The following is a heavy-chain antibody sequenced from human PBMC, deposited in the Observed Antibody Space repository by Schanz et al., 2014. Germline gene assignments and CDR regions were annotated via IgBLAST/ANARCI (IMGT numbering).Heavy chain of an antibody. V-gene: IGHV1-69*10. Sequence: QEQLVQSGAEVRKPGASVKVSCKASGYTFSDSYVHWVRQAPGQGLEWMGWIIPSLGIANYAQKFQGRVTITADRSTSTAYMELSSLRSEDTAVHYCARGRGFYDYWGQGTLVTVSS. CDR1: GYTFSDSY. CDR3: ARGRGFYDY. CDR2: IIPSLGIA. D-gene: IGHD3-10*01. J-gene: IGHJ4*02.